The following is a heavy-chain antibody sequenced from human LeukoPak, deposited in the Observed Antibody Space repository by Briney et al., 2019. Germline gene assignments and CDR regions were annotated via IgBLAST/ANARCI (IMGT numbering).Heavy chain of an antibody. J-gene: IGHJ4*02. CDR3: TRDSGDSYVTFDY. Sequence: GGSLRLSCAASGFTFNNAWMSWVRQAPGKGLEWVGRIKSKTDGGTTDYAAPVKGRFTISRDDSKNTLYLQMNSLKTEDTAVYYCTRDSGDSYVTFDYWGQGILVTVSS. V-gene: IGHV3-15*01. CDR2: IKSKTDGGTT. CDR1: GFTFNNAW. D-gene: IGHD5-24*01.